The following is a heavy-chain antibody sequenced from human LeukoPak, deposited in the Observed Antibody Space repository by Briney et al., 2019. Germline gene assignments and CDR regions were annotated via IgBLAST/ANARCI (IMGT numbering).Heavy chain of an antibody. J-gene: IGHJ5*02. V-gene: IGHV5-51*01. CDR2: IDPGDSDT. D-gene: IGHD3-22*01. Sequence: GESLKISCQVSGYSFTNYWIGWVRQMPGKGLEWMGSIDPGDSDTRYGPSFQGQVTISADKSISTAYLQWSSLQASDTAIYYCARQYDGSSSYYHNWFDPWGQGTLVTVSS. CDR3: ARQYDGSSSYYHNWFDP. CDR1: GYSFTNYW.